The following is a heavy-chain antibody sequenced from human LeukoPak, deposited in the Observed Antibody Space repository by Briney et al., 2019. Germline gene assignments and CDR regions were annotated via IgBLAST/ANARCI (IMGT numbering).Heavy chain of an antibody. J-gene: IGHJ6*03. Sequence: SETLSLTCTVSGGSISDNYWSWIRQPPGKGLEWIAYIFYSGSTNYNPSLKSRATISIDTPKNEFSLKLTSVTAADTAVYYCARAPAGPPYYYMNVWGKGTTVTVSS. CDR1: GGSISDNY. CDR3: ARAPAGPPYYYMNV. V-gene: IGHV4-59*01. CDR2: IFYSGST.